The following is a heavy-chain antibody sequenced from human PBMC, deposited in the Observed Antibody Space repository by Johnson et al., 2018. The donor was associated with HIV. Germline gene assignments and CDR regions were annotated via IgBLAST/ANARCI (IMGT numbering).Heavy chain of an antibody. Sequence: VQLVESGGGLVKPGGSLRLSCAASGFTFSNAWMIWVRQAPGTGLEWVGRIKSKSDGGTTDYAAPVKGSFTISRDDSRNTLYLQMNSLKTEDTAVYYCTRWVDTTFDIWGQGTMVTVSS. J-gene: IGHJ3*02. CDR2: IKSKSDGGTT. CDR3: TRWVDTTFDI. D-gene: IGHD5-18*01. V-gene: IGHV3-15*01. CDR1: GFTFSNAW.